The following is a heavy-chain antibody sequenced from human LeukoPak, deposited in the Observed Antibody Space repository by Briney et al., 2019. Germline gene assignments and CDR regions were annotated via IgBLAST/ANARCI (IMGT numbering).Heavy chain of an antibody. J-gene: IGHJ4*02. CDR2: IYYSGST. D-gene: IGHD1-26*01. Sequence: PSETLSLTCTVSGGSVSSGSYYWSWIRQPPGKGLEWIGYIYYSGSTNHNPSLKSRVTISVDTSKNQFSLKLSSVTAADTAVYYCARESDPEWEPIDYWGQGTLVTVSS. V-gene: IGHV4-61*01. CDR3: ARESDPEWEPIDY. CDR1: GGSVSSGSYY.